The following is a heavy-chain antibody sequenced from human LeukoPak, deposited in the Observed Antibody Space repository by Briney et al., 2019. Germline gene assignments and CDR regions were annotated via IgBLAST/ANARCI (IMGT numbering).Heavy chain of an antibody. CDR2: ISSDGGIT. Sequence: TGGSLRLSCGASGFSFSTYAMHWVRQAPGKGLEYVSAISSDGGITYYANSVEGRFTISRDNSKNTLYLQMGSLRAEDMAVYFCARGYYDSGGYYFDYWGQGTLVTVSS. J-gene: IGHJ4*02. CDR1: GFSFSTYA. CDR3: ARGYYDSGGYYFDY. D-gene: IGHD3-22*01. V-gene: IGHV3-64*01.